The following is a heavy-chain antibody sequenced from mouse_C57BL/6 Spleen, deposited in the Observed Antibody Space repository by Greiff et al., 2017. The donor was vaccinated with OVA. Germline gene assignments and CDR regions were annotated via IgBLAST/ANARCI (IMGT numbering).Heavy chain of an antibody. V-gene: IGHV6-6*01. CDR1: GFTFSDAW. CDR3: TKNYYFDY. J-gene: IGHJ2*01. Sequence: EVKVEESGGGLVQPGGSMKLSCAASGFTFSDAWMDWVRQSPEQGLEWVAELRNTANNHTTYYAESVKGRFTISRDDYKSSVYPQMTSLRAEDTGIYYCTKNYYFDYWGKGTTLTVAS. CDR2: LRNTANNHTT.